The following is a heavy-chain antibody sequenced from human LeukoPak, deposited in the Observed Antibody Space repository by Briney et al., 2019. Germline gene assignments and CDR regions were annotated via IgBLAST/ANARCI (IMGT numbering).Heavy chain of an antibody. D-gene: IGHD3-9*01. Sequence: GGSLRLSCAPSGFTFSNAWMSWVREAPGKGGEWVGRIKSKSDGGTTDYAARVKGRFTISGDDSKNTLYLQMNSLKTEDTAVYYCTPGVLTGFPRWGQGTLVTVSS. V-gene: IGHV3-15*01. CDR3: TPGVLTGFPR. J-gene: IGHJ4*02. CDR2: IKSKSDGGTT. CDR1: GFTFSNAW.